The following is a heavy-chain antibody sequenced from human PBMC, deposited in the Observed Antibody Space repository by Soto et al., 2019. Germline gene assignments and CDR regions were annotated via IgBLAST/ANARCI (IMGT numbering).Heavy chain of an antibody. CDR1: GGSISSYY. J-gene: IGHJ4*02. CDR2: FYYTGLS. D-gene: IGHD6-13*01. V-gene: IGHV4-59*01. CDR3: ASHSSHWPFFDF. Sequence: SETLSLTCTVSGGSISSYYWSWIRQPPGKGLEWIGYFYYTGLSNSNPSLNSRVTMSVDTSKNQFSLKLSSVTAADTAVYYCASHSSHWPFFDFWGQGTLVTVSS.